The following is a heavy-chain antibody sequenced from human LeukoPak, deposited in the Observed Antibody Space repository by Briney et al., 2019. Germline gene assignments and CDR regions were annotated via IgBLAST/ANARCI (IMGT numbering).Heavy chain of an antibody. CDR1: GFTFSSYW. Sequence: GGSLRLSCAASGFTFSSYWMSWVRQAPGKGLEWVANIKQDGSEKYYVDSVKGRFTISRDNAKNSLYLQMNSLRAEDTAVYYCAKEDIAAAGTLDYWGQGTLVTVSS. D-gene: IGHD6-13*01. CDR3: AKEDIAAAGTLDY. CDR2: IKQDGSEK. V-gene: IGHV3-7*01. J-gene: IGHJ4*02.